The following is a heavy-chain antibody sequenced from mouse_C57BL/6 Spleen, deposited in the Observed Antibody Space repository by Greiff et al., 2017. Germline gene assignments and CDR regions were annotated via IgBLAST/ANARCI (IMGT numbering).Heavy chain of an antibody. V-gene: IGHV1-69*01. CDR3: TITTVSYWYFDV. CDR2: IDPSDSYT. D-gene: IGHD1-1*01. J-gene: IGHJ1*03. Sequence: VQLQQPGAELVMPGASVKLSCKASGYTFTSYWMHWVRQRPGQGLEWIGEIDPSDSYTNYNQKFKGKSTLTVDKSSSTAYMQLSSLTSEDSAVYYCTITTVSYWYFDVWGTGTTVTVSS. CDR1: GYTFTSYW.